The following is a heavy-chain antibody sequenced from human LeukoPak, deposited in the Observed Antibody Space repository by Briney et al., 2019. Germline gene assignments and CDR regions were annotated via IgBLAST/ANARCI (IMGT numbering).Heavy chain of an antibody. CDR1: GFSFSSQW. V-gene: IGHV3-7*03. CDR2: INQAGTGK. CDR3: TRHKSGGITMIRGVRDYSYMDV. Sequence: AGGSLRLSCAASGFSFSSQWMSWVRQAPGKGLEWVAIINQAGTGKYYVDSVKGRFTISRDNAENSLYLQMNSLKTEDTAVYYCTRHKSGGITMIRGVRDYSYMDVWGKGTTVTVSS. J-gene: IGHJ6*03. D-gene: IGHD3-10*01.